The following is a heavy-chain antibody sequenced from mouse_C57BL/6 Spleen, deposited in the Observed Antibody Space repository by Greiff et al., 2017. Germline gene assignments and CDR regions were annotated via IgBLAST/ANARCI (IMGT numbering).Heavy chain of an antibody. V-gene: IGHV1-54*01. Sequence: QVQLQQSGAELVRPGTSVKVSCKASGYAFTNYLIEWVKQRPGQGLEWIGVINPGSGGTNYNEKFKGKATLTADKSSSTAYMQLSSLTSEDSAVYFCVYYGNYGHYFDYWGQGTTLTVSS. J-gene: IGHJ2*01. CDR1: GYAFTNYL. CDR2: INPGSGGT. D-gene: IGHD2-1*01. CDR3: VYYGNYGHYFDY.